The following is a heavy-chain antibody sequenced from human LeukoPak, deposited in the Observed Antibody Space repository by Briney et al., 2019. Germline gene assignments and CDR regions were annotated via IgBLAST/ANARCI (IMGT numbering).Heavy chain of an antibody. J-gene: IGHJ4*02. CDR2: ITSSSSII. CDR1: GFTFSSYS. CDR3: ARVGLWHYPVDS. D-gene: IGHD1-7*01. V-gene: IGHV3-48*01. Sequence: GGSLRPSCAASGFTFSSYSMNWVRQAPGKGLEWVSYITSSSSIIYYGDSVKGRFTVSRDNAKNSLYLQMNSLRAEDTAVYYCARVGLWHYPVDSWGQGTLVTVSS.